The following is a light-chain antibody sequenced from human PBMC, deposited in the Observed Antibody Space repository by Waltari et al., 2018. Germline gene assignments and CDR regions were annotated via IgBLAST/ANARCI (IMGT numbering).Light chain of an antibody. Sequence: SYDLTQPPSVSVSPGQTASILSSGDKLGEKYTCWYQQRPGQSPVLVIYQDSKRPPGIPERFAGSSSGNTATLTISGTQATDEADYYCQAWGITTVVFGGGTRLTVL. CDR2: QDS. J-gene: IGLJ2*01. CDR1: KLGEKY. CDR3: QAWGITTVV. V-gene: IGLV3-1*01.